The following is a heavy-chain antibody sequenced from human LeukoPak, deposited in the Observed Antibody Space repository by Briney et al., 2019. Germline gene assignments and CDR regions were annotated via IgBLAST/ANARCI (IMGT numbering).Heavy chain of an antibody. CDR2: INHSGST. J-gene: IGHJ4*02. CDR1: GGFFSGYY. V-gene: IGHV4-34*01. Sequence: KTSETLSLTCAVYGGFFSGYYWSWSRQPPGKGLEWIGEINHSGSTNYNPSLKSRVTISVDTSKNQFSLKLSSVTAADTAVYYCAREGRYSIRPSPRKQSYFDYWGQGTLVTVSS. D-gene: IGHD6-13*01. CDR3: AREGRYSIRPSPRKQSYFDY.